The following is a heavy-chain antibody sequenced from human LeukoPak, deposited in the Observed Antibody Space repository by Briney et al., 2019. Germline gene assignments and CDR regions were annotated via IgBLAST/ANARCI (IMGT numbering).Heavy chain of an antibody. V-gene: IGHV1-69*05. J-gene: IGHJ6*03. CDR3: ARVRGLTVTTLYYYYYYMDV. CDR1: GGTFSSYA. D-gene: IGHD4-11*01. CDR2: IIPIFGTA. Sequence: SVKVSCKPSGGTFSSYAISWVRQAPGQGLEWMGGIIPIFGTANYAQTFQGRVTITTDESTSTAYMELSSLRSEDTAVYYCARVRGLTVTTLYYYYYYMDVWGKGTTVTVSS.